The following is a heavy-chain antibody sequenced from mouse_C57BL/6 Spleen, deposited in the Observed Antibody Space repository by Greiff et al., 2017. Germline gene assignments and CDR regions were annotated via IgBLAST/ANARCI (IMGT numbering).Heavy chain of an antibody. CDR2: IYPGDGDT. CDR3: ARFTTVVALDY. V-gene: IGHV1-82*01. D-gene: IGHD1-1*01. Sequence: QVQLQQSGPELVKPGASVKISCKASGYAFSSSWMNWVKQRPGKGLEWIGRIYPGDGDTNYNGKFKGKATLTADKSSSTAYMQLSSLPSEDSAVYFCARFTTVVALDYWGQGTTLTVSS. J-gene: IGHJ2*01. CDR1: GYAFSSSW.